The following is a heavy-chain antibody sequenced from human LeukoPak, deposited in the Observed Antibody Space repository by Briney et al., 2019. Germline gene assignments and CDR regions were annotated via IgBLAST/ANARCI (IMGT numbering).Heavy chain of an antibody. CDR1: GGSFSGYY. J-gene: IGHJ4*02. D-gene: IGHD3-10*01. V-gene: IGHV4-34*01. CDR2: INHSGST. CDR3: ARGVVRGVIAT. Sequence: SETLSLTCAVYGGSFSGYYWSWIRQPPGKGLEWIGEINHSGSTNYNPSLASRVTISVDTSKNQFSLKLSSVTAAYTAVYYCARGVVRGVIATWGQGTLVTVSS.